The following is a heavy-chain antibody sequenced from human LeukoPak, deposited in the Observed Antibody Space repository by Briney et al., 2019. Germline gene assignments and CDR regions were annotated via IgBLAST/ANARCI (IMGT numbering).Heavy chain of an antibody. V-gene: IGHV3-66*01. CDR2: IYSGGST. J-gene: IGHJ6*02. Sequence: PGGSLRLSCAASGFTVSSNYMSWVRQAPGKGLEWVSVIYSGGSTYYADSVKGRFTISRDNSKNTLYLQMNSLRAEDTAVYYCTRESGYSSSWYPGGYYSYGMDVWGQGTTVTVSS. D-gene: IGHD6-13*01. CDR3: TRESGYSSSWYPGGYYSYGMDV. CDR1: GFTVSSNY.